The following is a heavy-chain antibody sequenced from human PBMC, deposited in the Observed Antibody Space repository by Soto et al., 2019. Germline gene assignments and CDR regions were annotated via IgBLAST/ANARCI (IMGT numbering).Heavy chain of an antibody. CDR3: ARDLPPVDY. J-gene: IGHJ4*02. Sequence: QVQLVQSGAEVKKPGASVKVSCKASGYTFTSYYISWVRQAPGQGLEWMGWISAYNGNPNYAQKLQVRVTMTTVPSTSTAYMALRSLRSDDTAVYYCARDLPPVDYWGQGTLVTVSS. V-gene: IGHV1-18*01. CDR1: GYTFTSYY. CDR2: ISAYNGNP.